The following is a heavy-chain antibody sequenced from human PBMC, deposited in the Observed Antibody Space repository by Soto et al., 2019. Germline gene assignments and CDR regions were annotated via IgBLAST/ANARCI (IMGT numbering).Heavy chain of an antibody. D-gene: IGHD6-13*01. CDR3: ARDVAALDY. CDR2: INAGNGNI. J-gene: IGHJ4*02. V-gene: IGHV1-3*01. CDR1: VYTYSNYV. Sequence: APVNRSRKAAVYTYSNYVMHWVRQAPGKRLEWMGWINAGNGNIKYSQKFQGRVTITRDTSASTAYMELSSLRSEDTAVYYCARDVAALDYWGQGTQVTVSS.